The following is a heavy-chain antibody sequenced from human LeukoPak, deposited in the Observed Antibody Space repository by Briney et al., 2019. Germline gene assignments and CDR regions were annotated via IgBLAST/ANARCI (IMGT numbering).Heavy chain of an antibody. J-gene: IGHJ4*02. CDR2: INPSGGRT. CDR1: GYTFTSNY. CDR3: ARGPKDDSSGYYYFDY. Sequence: ASVKVSCKTSGYTFTSNYIHWVRQAPGQGLEWMGVINPSGGRTSYAQKFQGRVTMTRDMSTSTVYMELSSLRSEDTAVYYCARGPKDDSSGYYYFDYWGQGTLVTVSS. D-gene: IGHD3-22*01. V-gene: IGHV1-46*01.